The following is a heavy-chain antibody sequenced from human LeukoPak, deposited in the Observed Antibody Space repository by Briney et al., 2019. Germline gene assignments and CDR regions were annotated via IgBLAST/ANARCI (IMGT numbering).Heavy chain of an antibody. Sequence: GGSLRLSCAASGFTFSSYEMNWVRQAPGKGLEWVSYISSSGSTIYYADSVKGRFTISRDNAKNSLYLQMNSLRAEDTAVYYCAKDYAVGSIDYWGQGTLVTASS. D-gene: IGHD3-16*01. V-gene: IGHV3-48*03. J-gene: IGHJ4*02. CDR2: ISSSGSTI. CDR1: GFTFSSYE. CDR3: AKDYAVGSIDY.